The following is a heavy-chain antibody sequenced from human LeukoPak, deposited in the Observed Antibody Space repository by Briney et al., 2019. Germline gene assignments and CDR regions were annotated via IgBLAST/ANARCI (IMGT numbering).Heavy chain of an antibody. CDR3: ARLTGYSSESWFDP. CDR2: IYYSGST. CDR1: GGSISSYY. J-gene: IGHJ5*02. V-gene: IGHV4-59*01. D-gene: IGHD3-9*01. Sequence: SSETLSLTCTVSGGSISSYYWSWIRQPPGKGLEWIGYIYYSGSTNYNPSLKSRVTISVDTSKNQFSLKLSSVTAADTAVYYCARLTGYSSESWFDPWGQGTLVTVSS.